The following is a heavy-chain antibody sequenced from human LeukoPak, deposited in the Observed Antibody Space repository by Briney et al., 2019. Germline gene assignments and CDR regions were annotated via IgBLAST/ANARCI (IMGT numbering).Heavy chain of an antibody. CDR2: INPSGGST. Sequence: ASVKVSCTASGYTFTNYYIHWVRQAPGQGLEWMGIINPSGGSTSYAQKFQGRVTMTRDMSTSTVYMELSSLRSEDTAVYYCARDRTTYYDSSGYYLYYDYMDVWGKGTTVTVSS. D-gene: IGHD3-22*01. V-gene: IGHV1-46*01. J-gene: IGHJ6*03. CDR3: ARDRTTYYDSSGYYLYYDYMDV. CDR1: GYTFTNYY.